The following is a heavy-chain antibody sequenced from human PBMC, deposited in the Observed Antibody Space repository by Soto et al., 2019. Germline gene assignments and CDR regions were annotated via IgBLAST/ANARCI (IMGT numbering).Heavy chain of an antibody. CDR3: ARESDSSSSGGIFGY. J-gene: IGHJ4*02. CDR2: INPSGGST. CDR1: GYTFTSYY. D-gene: IGHD6-6*01. Sequence: GASVKVSCKASGYTFTSYYMHWVRQAPGQGLEWMGIINPSGGSTNYAQKFQGRVTMTRDTSTSTVYMELSSLRSEDTAMYYCARESDSSSSGGIFGYWGQGTLVTVSS. V-gene: IGHV1-46*01.